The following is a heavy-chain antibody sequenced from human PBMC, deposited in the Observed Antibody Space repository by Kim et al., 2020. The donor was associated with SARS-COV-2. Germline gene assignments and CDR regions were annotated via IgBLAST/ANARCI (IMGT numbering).Heavy chain of an antibody. J-gene: IGHJ4*02. CDR3: ARERGREYYFDY. V-gene: IGHV4-4*07. D-gene: IGHD3-16*01. Sequence: NYTPSLKSRVTMSVDTSKNQFSLKLSSVTAADTAVYYCARERGREYYFDYWGQGTLVTVSS.